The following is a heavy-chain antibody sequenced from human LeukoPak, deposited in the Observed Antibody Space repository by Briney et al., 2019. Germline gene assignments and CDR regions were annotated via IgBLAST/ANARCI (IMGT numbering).Heavy chain of an antibody. J-gene: IGHJ6*02. CDR1: GFTFDDYS. Sequence: GRSLRLSCAASGFTFDDYSMHWVRQAPGKGLEWVAGISLHSRSIGYADSVKGRFTISRDNAKNSVSLQMNSLRTEDTALYYCTKDLSSQWFTDIRHYGMNVWGQGTTVAVSS. CDR2: ISLHSRSI. V-gene: IGHV3-9*01. CDR3: TKDLSSQWFTDIRHYGMNV. D-gene: IGHD3-22*01.